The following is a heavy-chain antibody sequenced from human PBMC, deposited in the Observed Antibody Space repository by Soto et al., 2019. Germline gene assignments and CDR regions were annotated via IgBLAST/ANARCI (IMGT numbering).Heavy chain of an antibody. CDR3: AKDAISTFDFDSTGYLYDY. V-gene: IGHV3-23*01. D-gene: IGHD3-22*01. Sequence: GGSLRLSCAASGFSFSDFGMNWVRQAPGKGLEWVSTIGGSGTYTYYADPVKGRFTVSRDSSRNTVYLHLNSLRAEDTAVYFCAKDAISTFDFDSTGYLYDYWGHGTLVTGSS. J-gene: IGHJ4*01. CDR1: GFSFSDFG. CDR2: IGGSGTYT.